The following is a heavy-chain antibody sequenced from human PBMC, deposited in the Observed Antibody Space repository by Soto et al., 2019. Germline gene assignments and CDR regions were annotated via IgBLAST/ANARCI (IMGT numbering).Heavy chain of an antibody. D-gene: IGHD5-18*01. Sequence: PSETLLLTCAFYGGSFSGYYWSWIRQPPGKGLEWIGYIYYSGSTYYNPSLKSRVTISVDKSKNQFSLKLSSVTAADTAVYYCARDGTAMVKYYYGMDVWGQGTTVTVSS. J-gene: IGHJ6*02. CDR2: IYYSGST. V-gene: IGHV4-4*08. CDR1: GGSFSGYY. CDR3: ARDGTAMVKYYYGMDV.